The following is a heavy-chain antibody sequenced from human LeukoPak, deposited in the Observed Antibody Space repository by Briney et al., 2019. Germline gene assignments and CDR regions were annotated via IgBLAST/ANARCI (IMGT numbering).Heavy chain of an antibody. V-gene: IGHV3-23*01. J-gene: IGHJ4*02. D-gene: IGHD6-19*01. CDR2: ISGSGGST. CDR3: AKDLRIAVAGSDY. Sequence: GGSLRLSCAASGFTFSSYGMSWVRQAPGKGLEWVSAISGSGGSTYYADSVKGRFTISRDNSKNTLYLQMNSLRAEDTAVYYCAKDLRIAVAGSDYWGQGTLVTVSS. CDR1: GFTFSSYG.